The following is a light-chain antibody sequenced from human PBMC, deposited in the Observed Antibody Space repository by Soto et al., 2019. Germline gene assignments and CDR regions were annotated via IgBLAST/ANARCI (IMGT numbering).Light chain of an antibody. Sequence: DIQMGQSPSTLSASVGDRVTITCRASQSINSWLAWYQQKPGRAPKLVIYDASSLETGVPSRFSGSGSGTEFTLTISSLQPDDFATYYCQQYNSSPWTFGQGTKVEIK. CDR1: QSINSW. CDR2: DAS. J-gene: IGKJ1*01. V-gene: IGKV1-5*01. CDR3: QQYNSSPWT.